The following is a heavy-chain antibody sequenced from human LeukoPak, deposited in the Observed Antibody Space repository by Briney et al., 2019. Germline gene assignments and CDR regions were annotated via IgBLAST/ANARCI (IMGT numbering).Heavy chain of an antibody. V-gene: IGHV3-23*01. CDR2: ISGSGGST. CDR3: AKDLYFCSGGSCYSNTPLADY. Sequence: PGGSLRLSCAASGFTFSSYAMSWVRQAPGKGLEWVSAISGSGGSTYYADSVKGRFTISRDNSKNTLYLQMNSLRAGDTAVYYCAKDLYFCSGGSCYSNTPLADYWGQGTLVTVSS. CDR1: GFTFSSYA. J-gene: IGHJ4*02. D-gene: IGHD2-15*01.